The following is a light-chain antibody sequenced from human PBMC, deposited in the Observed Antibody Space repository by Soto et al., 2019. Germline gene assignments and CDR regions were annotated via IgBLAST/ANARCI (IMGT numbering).Light chain of an antibody. CDR1: SSDVGSYNL. CDR3: CSYAGSSTSGVNV. Sequence: SALTQPASVSGSPGQSITISCTGTSSDVGSYNLVSWYQQHPGKAPKLMIYEGSKRPSGVSNRFSGSKSGNTASLTISGLQAEDEADYYCCSYAGSSTSGVNVFGTGTKVTVL. J-gene: IGLJ1*01. CDR2: EGS. V-gene: IGLV2-23*01.